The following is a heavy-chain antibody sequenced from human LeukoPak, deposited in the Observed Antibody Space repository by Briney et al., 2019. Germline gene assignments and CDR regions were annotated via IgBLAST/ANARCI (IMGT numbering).Heavy chain of an antibody. Sequence: GASVKVSCKASGYTFTSYGISWVRQAPGQGLEWMGWISAYNGNTNYAQKLQGRVTMTTDTSTSTAYMELRSLRSDDTAVYYCARDPDYYGSGSYPTYYYYGMDVWGQGTTVTVSS. D-gene: IGHD3-10*01. V-gene: IGHV1-18*01. CDR2: ISAYNGNT. CDR1: GYTFTSYG. CDR3: ARDPDYYGSGSYPTYYYYGMDV. J-gene: IGHJ6*02.